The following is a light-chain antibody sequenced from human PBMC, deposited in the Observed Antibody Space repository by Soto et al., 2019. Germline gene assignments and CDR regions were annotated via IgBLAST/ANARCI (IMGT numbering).Light chain of an antibody. CDR3: QVWDSSSDHPV. J-gene: IGLJ3*02. CDR1: NIGSKS. V-gene: IGLV3-21*04. CDR2: YDS. Sequence: SYELTQPPSVSVAPGKTARLTCGGNNIGSKSVHWYQQKPGQAPVLLIYYDSDRPSGIPERFSGSNSGNTATLTISRVEAGDEADYYCQVWDSSSDHPVFGGGTKLTVL.